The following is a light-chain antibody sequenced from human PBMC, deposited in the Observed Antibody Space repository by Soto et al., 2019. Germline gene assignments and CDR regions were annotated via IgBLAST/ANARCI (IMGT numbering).Light chain of an antibody. CDR3: QKYYSTPLT. V-gene: IGKV4-1*01. J-gene: IGKJ4*01. CDR2: WAY. Sequence: DIVMTQSPDSLAVSLGERATINCKASQSVLYSSNNKNYLAWYQQKPGQPPKLLIYWAYTRESGVPDRFSGRESGTDFTLTISSRLAEEGAVYYCQKYYSTPLTFDGGNKVEIK. CDR1: QSVLYSSNNKNY.